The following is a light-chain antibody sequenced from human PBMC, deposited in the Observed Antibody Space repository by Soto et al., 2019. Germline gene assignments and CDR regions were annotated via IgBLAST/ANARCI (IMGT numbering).Light chain of an antibody. CDR2: GVS. V-gene: IGKV3-20*01. J-gene: IGKJ2*01. CDR3: QQYSSLPHT. CDR1: QSVTSSY. Sequence: IVLTQSPGTLSLSPGERATLSCRATQSVTSSYFAWYQQKPGQAPRLLIYGVSSRATDIPDRFSGSGSGTDFTLTISRLEPEDFVVYYCQQYSSLPHTFGRGTKLEVK.